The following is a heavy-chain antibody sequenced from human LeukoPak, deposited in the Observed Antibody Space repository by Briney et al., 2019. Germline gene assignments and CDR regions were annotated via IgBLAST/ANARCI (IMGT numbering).Heavy chain of an antibody. J-gene: IGHJ4*02. CDR2: IYTSGST. V-gene: IGHV4-4*09. CDR3: ARDSYSSSWSFDY. CDR1: GGSISSYY. D-gene: IGHD6-13*01. Sequence: PSETLSLTCTVSGGSISSYYWSWIRQPPGKGLEWIGYIYTSGSTNYNPSLKSRVTISVDTSKNQFSLKLSSVTAADTAVYYCARDSYSSSWSFDYWGQGTLVTVSS.